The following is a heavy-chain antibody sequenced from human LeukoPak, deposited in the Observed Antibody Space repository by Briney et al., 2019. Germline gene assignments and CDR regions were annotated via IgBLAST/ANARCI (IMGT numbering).Heavy chain of an antibody. J-gene: IGHJ4*02. V-gene: IGHV1-69*04. Sequence: GASVKVSCKACGGTFGSYAISWVRQGPGQGLEWMGRIIPILGIANYAQKFQGRVTITADKSTSTAYMELSSLRSEDTAVYYCARVSYSGYDSYWGQGTLVTVSS. CDR2: IIPILGIA. CDR3: ARVSYSGYDSY. D-gene: IGHD5-12*01. CDR1: GGTFGSYA.